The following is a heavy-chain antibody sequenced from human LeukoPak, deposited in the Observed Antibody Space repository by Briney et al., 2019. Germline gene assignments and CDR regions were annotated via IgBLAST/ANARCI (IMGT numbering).Heavy chain of an antibody. Sequence: KPSETLSLTCTVSGASVTTYYWSWIRQPAGKGLEWIGRIYSSGTTNHNLSLRGRVTTSLDTSRNQVSLKLSSVVAADTAMYYCARDYDKAFDYWGQGTLVTVSS. CDR1: GASVTTYY. CDR2: IYSSGTT. D-gene: IGHD3-16*01. J-gene: IGHJ4*02. CDR3: ARDYDKAFDY. V-gene: IGHV4-4*07.